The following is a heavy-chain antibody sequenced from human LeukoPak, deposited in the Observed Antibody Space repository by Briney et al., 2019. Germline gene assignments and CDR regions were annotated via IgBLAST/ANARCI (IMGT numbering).Heavy chain of an antibody. Sequence: ASVKVSCKASGGTFSSYAISWVRQAPGQGLEWMGGIIPIFGTANYAQKFQGRVTITTDESTSTAYMELSSLRSEDTAVYYCASLRWFGQLEHWGQGTLVTVSS. D-gene: IGHD3-10*01. V-gene: IGHV1-69*05. CDR1: GGTFSSYA. CDR2: IIPIFGTA. J-gene: IGHJ1*01. CDR3: ASLRWFGQLEH.